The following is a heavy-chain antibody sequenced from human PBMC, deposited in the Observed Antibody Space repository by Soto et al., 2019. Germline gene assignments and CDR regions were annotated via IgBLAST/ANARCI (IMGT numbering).Heavy chain of an antibody. D-gene: IGHD3-10*01. CDR3: AHSLYYYGSGSYLGWFDP. J-gene: IGHJ5*02. CDR1: GFSLSTSGVG. Sequence: SGPTLVNPTQTLTLTCTFSGFSLSTSGVGVGWIRQPPGKALEWLALIYWDDDKRYSPSLKSRLTITKDTSKNQVVLTMTNMDPVDTATYYCAHSLYYYGSGSYLGWFDPWGQGTLVTVS. V-gene: IGHV2-5*02. CDR2: IYWDDDK.